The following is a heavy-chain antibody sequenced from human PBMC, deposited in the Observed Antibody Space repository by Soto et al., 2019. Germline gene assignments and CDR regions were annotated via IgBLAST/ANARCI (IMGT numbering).Heavy chain of an antibody. D-gene: IGHD5-18*01. V-gene: IGHV1-2*04. CDR3: ARDHTAMVSDGMDV. J-gene: IGHJ6*02. CDR1: GYTFTGYY. Sequence: ASVKVSCKASGYTFTGYYMHWVRQAPGQGLEWMGWINPNSGGTNYAQKFQGWVTMTRETSISTAYMELSRLISDDTAVYYCARDHTAMVSDGMDVWGQGTTVTVSS. CDR2: INPNSGGT.